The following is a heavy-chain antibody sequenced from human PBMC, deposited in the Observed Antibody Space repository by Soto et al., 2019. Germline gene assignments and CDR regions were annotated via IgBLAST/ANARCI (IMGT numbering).Heavy chain of an antibody. CDR2: INPSGGYT. V-gene: IGHV1-46*01. Sequence: ASVKVSCKASGYTFTSYYMNWVRQAPGQGLEWLGIINPSGGYTTYAQRFLGRVTMTSDTSTSTVYMELSSLRSEDTAVYYCARALLRTRPIDYWGQGTLVTVSS. CDR1: GYTFTSYY. CDR3: ARALLRTRPIDY. D-gene: IGHD1-26*01. J-gene: IGHJ4*02.